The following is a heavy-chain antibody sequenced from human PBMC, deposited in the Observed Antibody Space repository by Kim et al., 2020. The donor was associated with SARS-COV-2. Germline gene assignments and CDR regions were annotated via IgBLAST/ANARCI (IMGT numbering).Heavy chain of an antibody. J-gene: IGHJ6*02. CDR3: ARDRVEAVLLTGYYTYYGMDV. CDR2: IWYDGSNK. Sequence: GGSLRLSCAASGFTFSSYGMHWVRQAPGKGLEWVAVIWYDGSNKYYADSVKGRFTISRDNSKNTLYLQMNSLRAEDTAVYYCARDRVEAVLLTGYYTYYGMDVWGQGTTVTVSS. CDR1: GFTFSSYG. V-gene: IGHV3-33*01. D-gene: IGHD3-9*01.